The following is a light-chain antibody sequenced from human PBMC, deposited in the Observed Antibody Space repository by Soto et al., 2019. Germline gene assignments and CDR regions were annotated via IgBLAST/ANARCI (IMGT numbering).Light chain of an antibody. CDR2: GAS. CDR1: QSVSSSY. J-gene: IGKJ2*01. Sequence: EIVLTQSPGTLSLSPGERATLSCRASQSVSSSYLAWYQQKPGQAPRLLIYGASSRATGIPDRFSGSGSGTDFTLTNSRLEPEDFAVYYCQQYGSSPEDAFGQGTMLEIK. CDR3: QQYGSSPEDA. V-gene: IGKV3-20*01.